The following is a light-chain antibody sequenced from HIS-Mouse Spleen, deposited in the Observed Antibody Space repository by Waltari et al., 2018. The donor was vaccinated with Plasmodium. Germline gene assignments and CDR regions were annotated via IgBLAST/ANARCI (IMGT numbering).Light chain of an antibody. Sequence: QSALTQPASVSGSPGQSITISCTGTSSEVGSYNLVSWYQQHPGKAPKLMIYEGSKRPSGVANRFSGSKSGNTACLTISGLQAEDEADYYCCSYAGSSTWVYGGGTKLTVL. J-gene: IGLJ3*02. CDR3: CSYAGSSTWV. CDR2: EGS. CDR1: SSEVGSYNL. V-gene: IGLV2-23*01.